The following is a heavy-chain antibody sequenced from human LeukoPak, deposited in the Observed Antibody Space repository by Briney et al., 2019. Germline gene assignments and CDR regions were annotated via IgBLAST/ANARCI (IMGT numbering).Heavy chain of an antibody. CDR1: GYTFTGYY. Sequence: ASVKVSCKASGYTFTGYYMHWVRQAPGQGLEYMGWINPNSGGTNYAQKFQDRVTMTGDTSISTAYMELSRLKSDDTAVYYCARDSGSYFHDAFDIWGQETMVTVSS. CDR3: ARDSGSYFHDAFDI. J-gene: IGHJ3*02. V-gene: IGHV1-2*02. CDR2: INPNSGGT. D-gene: IGHD1-26*01.